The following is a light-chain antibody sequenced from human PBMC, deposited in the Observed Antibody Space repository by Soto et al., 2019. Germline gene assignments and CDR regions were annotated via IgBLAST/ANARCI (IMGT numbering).Light chain of an antibody. J-gene: IGKJ5*01. CDR1: QSVSSK. Sequence: EIVLTQSPATLSVSPGEVATLSCRASQSVSSKLAWYQQKPGQAPRLLIYGASSRATGIPDRFSGSGSGTDFTLTISRLEPEDFAVYYCQQYGSSPITFGQGTRLEIK. V-gene: IGKV3-20*01. CDR2: GAS. CDR3: QQYGSSPIT.